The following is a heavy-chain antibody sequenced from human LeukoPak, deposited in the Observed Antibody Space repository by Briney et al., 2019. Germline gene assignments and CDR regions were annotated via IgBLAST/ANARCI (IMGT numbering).Heavy chain of an antibody. CDR3: AREAGIAAAGVGYYYYYYMDV. D-gene: IGHD6-13*01. Sequence: ASVKVSCKASGYTFTGYYMHWVRQAPGQGLEWMGWINPNSGGTNYAQKFQGRVTMTRDTSTSTAYMELRSLRSDDTAVYYCAREAGIAAAGVGYYYYYYMDVWGKGTTVTISS. CDR2: INPNSGGT. J-gene: IGHJ6*03. V-gene: IGHV1-2*02. CDR1: GYTFTGYY.